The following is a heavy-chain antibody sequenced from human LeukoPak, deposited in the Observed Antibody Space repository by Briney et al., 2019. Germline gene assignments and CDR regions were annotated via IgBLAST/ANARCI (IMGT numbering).Heavy chain of an antibody. CDR2: IKQDGSEK. CDR3: ARDSAGNDY. J-gene: IGHJ4*02. D-gene: IGHD6-13*01. V-gene: IGHV3-7*01. Sequence: GGALPLSLGGLGFTLCNLLINWVRPAPGKGLEWVDNIKQDGSEKYYVDSVKGRFTISRDNAKNSLYLQMNSLRAEDTAMYYCARDSAGNDYWGQGTLVTVSS. CDR1: GFTLCNLL.